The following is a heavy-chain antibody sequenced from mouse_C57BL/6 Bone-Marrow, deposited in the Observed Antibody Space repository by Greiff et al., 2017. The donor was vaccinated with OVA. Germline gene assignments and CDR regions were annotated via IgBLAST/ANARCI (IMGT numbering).Heavy chain of an antibody. CDR3: ARNPLRKSCAMDY. V-gene: IGHV2-9-1*01. D-gene: IGHD2-12*01. CDR2: IWTGGGT. Sequence: VQVVESGPGLVAPSQSLSITCTVSGFSLTSYAISWVRQPPGKGLEWLGVIWTGGGTNYNSALKSRLSISKDNSKSQVFLKMNSLQAEDTARYYCARNPLRKSCAMDYWGQGTSVTVSS. J-gene: IGHJ4*01. CDR1: GFSLTSYA.